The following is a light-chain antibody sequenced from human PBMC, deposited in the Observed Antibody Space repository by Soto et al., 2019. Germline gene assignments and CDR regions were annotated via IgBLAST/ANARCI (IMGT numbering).Light chain of an antibody. Sequence: EIVLTQSPNTLSLSPGERATLSCRASQSVSSGYLVWYQQKPGQAPRLLIYGASNSATGIPDRFSGSGSRTDFTLTISRLEPVDFAVYYCQHYGNSPPSVTFGPGTKVDIK. J-gene: IGKJ3*01. CDR1: QSVSSGY. V-gene: IGKV3-20*01. CDR2: GAS. CDR3: QHYGNSPPSVT.